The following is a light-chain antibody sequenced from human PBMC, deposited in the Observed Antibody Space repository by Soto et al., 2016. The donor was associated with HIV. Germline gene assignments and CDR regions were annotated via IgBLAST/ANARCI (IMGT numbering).Light chain of an antibody. Sequence: AIQMTQSPSSLSASVGDRVTITCRASQGIKNELAWYQQKPGKVPKLLIYEASSLESGVSSRFSGSGSGTEFTLTISSLQPDDFATYYCQQYKGYPYTFGQGTKLEIK. CDR3: QQYKGYPYT. V-gene: IGKV1-13*02. CDR2: EAS. J-gene: IGKJ2*01. CDR1: QGIKNE.